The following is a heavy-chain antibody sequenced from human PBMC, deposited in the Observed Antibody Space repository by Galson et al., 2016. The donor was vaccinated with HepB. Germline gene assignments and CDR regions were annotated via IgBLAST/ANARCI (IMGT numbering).Heavy chain of an antibody. CDR1: GFTFRNYG. CDR3: VQGSTAPAV. D-gene: IGHD2-2*01. J-gene: IGHJ6*04. CDR2: ISRSGDST. V-gene: IGHV3-23*01. Sequence: SLRLSCAASGFTFRNYGMTWVRQAPGKGLEVVSSISRSGDSTDYADSVKGRFTISRDNYKNMLSMQMNSLTDDDTAIYYCVQGSTAPAVWGKGTTVTVSS.